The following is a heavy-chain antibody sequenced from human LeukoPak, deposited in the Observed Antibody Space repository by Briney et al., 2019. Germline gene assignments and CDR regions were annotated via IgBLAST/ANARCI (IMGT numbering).Heavy chain of an antibody. CDR2: IYSGGTT. V-gene: IGHV3-66*01. CDR1: GFTISRNY. CDR3: RRGSMVSWYFDY. J-gene: IGHJ4*02. Sequence: AGGSLRLSCAASGFTISRNYMSWVRQAQGKGLEGGSVIYSGGTTSYPDSEKRRFIISRDNTKNKHKVQMSRRRADDTAVFYWRRGSMVSWYFDYLVQGTLVTVSS. D-gene: IGHD3-10*01.